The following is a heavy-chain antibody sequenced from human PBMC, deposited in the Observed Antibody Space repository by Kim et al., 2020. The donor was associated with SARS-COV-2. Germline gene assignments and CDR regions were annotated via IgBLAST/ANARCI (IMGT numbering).Heavy chain of an antibody. J-gene: IGHJ4*02. V-gene: IGHV1-3*01. CDR3: ARDGRSVDYYFDY. CDR2: IDVANTNT. CDR1: GYTFTSYC. Sequence: ASVNVSCKASGYTFTSYCLHWVRQAPGQSLEWMGWIDVANTNTHYSENVQGRVTISRDTSATTVYIELSSLRSEDTAVYYCARDGRSVDYYFDYWGQGTLVTVSS.